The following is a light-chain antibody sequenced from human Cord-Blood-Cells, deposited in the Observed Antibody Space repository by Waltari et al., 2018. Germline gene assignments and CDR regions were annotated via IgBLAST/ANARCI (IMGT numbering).Light chain of an antibody. J-gene: IGKJ3*01. CDR3: QQYYSTPFT. V-gene: IGKV4-1*01. CDR2: EEA. Sequence: DIVMTQSPDSLAVSLGERATINCKSSQSVLYSTNNKNYLACYQQKRGQPPKLLIYEEATQESGVPDRFSGSGSGTAFTLTISSLQAEDVAVYYCQQYYSTPFTFGPGTKVDIK. CDR1: QSVLYSTNNKNY.